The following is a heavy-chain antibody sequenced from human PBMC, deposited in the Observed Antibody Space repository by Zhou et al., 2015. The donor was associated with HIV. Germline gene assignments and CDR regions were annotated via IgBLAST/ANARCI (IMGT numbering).Heavy chain of an antibody. V-gene: IGHV3-74*02. D-gene: IGHD3-16*01. CDR3: ARGLFGASVGHDC. Sequence: DVQLVESGGGLVHPGGSLRLSCAASAFTFNNYWMHWVRQVPGKGLVWVSRINEDGSTTNYADSAKGRFTISRDNAKNTVYLQMNSLRGDDTAVYYCARGLFGASVGHDCWGQGTLVTVSS. J-gene: IGHJ4*02. CDR2: INEDGSTT. CDR1: AFTFNNYW.